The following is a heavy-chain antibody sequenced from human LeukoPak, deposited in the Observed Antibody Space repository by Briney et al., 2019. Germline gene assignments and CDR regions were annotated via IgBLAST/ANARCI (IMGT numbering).Heavy chain of an antibody. CDR2: INHSGST. Sequence: SETPSLTCAVYGGSFSGYYWSWIRQPPGKGLEWIGEINHSGSTNYNPSLKSRVTISVDTSKNQFSLKLSSVTAADTAVYYCARGWPQTHGRYSSSWYYFDYWGQGTLVTVSS. V-gene: IGHV4-34*01. J-gene: IGHJ4*02. D-gene: IGHD6-13*01. CDR3: ARGWPQTHGRYSSSWYYFDY. CDR1: GGSFSGYY.